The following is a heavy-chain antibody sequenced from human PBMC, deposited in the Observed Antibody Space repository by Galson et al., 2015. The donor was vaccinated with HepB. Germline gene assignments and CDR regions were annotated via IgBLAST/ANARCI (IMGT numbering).Heavy chain of an antibody. CDR2: IYYTGNT. J-gene: IGHJ6*02. CDR1: GVSISSRNYY. D-gene: IGHD6-13*01. V-gene: IGHV4-39*01. Sequence: SETLSLTCSVSGVSISSRNYYWVWIRQPPGKGLEYIGSIYYTGNTYYNPSLKSRVTTSLDTSKNQFSLKLTSVTATDTAVYYCARAAGDTLTYAMDVWGQGTTVTVSS. CDR3: ARAAGDTLTYAMDV.